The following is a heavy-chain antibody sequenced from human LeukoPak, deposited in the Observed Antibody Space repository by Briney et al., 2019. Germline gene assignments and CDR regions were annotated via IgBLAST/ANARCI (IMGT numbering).Heavy chain of an antibody. CDR3: VRDIGAVEMATIIVPYFDY. J-gene: IGHJ4*02. CDR2: IIPILGIA. D-gene: IGHD5-24*01. V-gene: IGHV1-69*04. Sequence: ASVKVSCKASGGTFSSYTISWVRQVPAQGLEWMGRIIPILGIANYAQNFQGRVTITADKSTSTAYMELNSLRSEDTAVYYCVRDIGAVEMATIIVPYFDYWGQGTLVTVSS. CDR1: GGTFSSYT.